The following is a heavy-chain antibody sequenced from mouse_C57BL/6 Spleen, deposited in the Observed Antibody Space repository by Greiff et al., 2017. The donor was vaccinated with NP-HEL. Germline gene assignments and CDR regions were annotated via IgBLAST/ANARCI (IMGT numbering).Heavy chain of an antibody. Sequence: QVQLKESGPELVKPGASVKISCKASGYAFSSSWMNWVKQRPGKGLEWIGRIYPGDGDTNYNGKFKGKATLTADKSSSTAYMQLSSLTSEDSAVYFCAQTAQKAYWGQGTLVTVSA. CDR3: AQTAQKAY. CDR2: IYPGDGDT. CDR1: GYAFSSSW. J-gene: IGHJ3*01. V-gene: IGHV1-82*01. D-gene: IGHD3-2*02.